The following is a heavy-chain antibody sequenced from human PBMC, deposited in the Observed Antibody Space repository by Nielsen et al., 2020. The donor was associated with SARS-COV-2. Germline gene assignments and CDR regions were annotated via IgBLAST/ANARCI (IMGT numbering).Heavy chain of an antibody. CDR3: AKDLYYLYGFDY. V-gene: IGHV3-9*01. CDR2: ISWNSGSI. J-gene: IGHJ4*02. Sequence: SLKISCAASGFTFDDYAMHWVRQAPGKGLEWVSGISWNSGSIGYADSVKGRFTISRDNAKNSLYLQMNSLRAEDTALYYCAKDLYYLYGFDYWGQGPLVTVSS. CDR1: GFTFDDYA. D-gene: IGHD3-10*01.